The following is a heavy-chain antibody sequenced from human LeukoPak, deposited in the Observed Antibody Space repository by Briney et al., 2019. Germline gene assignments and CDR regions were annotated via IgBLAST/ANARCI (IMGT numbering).Heavy chain of an antibody. CDR3: SRENGAFSPFGY. CDR1: GGSITSTNW. Sequence: PSETLSLTCGVSGGSITSTNWWSWVRQPPGQGLEWIGEISLSVLTNSNPSLKSRVTMALDKSKNHLSLNLTSVTAADTAVYYCSRENGAFSPFGYWGQGTLVTVPS. D-gene: IGHD2-8*01. CDR2: ISLSVLT. V-gene: IGHV4-4*02. J-gene: IGHJ4*02.